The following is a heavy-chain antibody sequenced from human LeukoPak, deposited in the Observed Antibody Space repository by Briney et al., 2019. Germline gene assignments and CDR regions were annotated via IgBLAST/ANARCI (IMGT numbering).Heavy chain of an antibody. CDR1: GFTFSSYA. D-gene: IGHD3-9*01. J-gene: IGHJ4*02. Sequence: GGSLRLSCAASGFTFSSYAMNWVRQAPGKGLEWVSAISGSGGSTYYADSVKGRFTISRDNSKNTLYLQMNSLRAEDTAVYYCAKVQVLRYFDWLRFDYWGQGTLVTVSS. CDR2: ISGSGGST. CDR3: AKVQVLRYFDWLRFDY. V-gene: IGHV3-23*01.